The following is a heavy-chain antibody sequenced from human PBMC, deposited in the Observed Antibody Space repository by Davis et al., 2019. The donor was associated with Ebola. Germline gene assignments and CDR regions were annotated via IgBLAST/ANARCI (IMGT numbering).Heavy chain of an antibody. CDR1: GFTFSGYD. CDR2: LSASGGGK. D-gene: IGHD4-17*01. Sequence: GGSLRLSCTVSGFTFSGYDMSWVRQAPGKGLEWVSLLSASGGGKYYADSVRGRFTISRDHSKNTMYLQMNSLRVDDTAIYYCARDAPGTVTNDYWGQGTLVTVSS. J-gene: IGHJ4*02. CDR3: ARDAPGTVTNDY. V-gene: IGHV3-23*01.